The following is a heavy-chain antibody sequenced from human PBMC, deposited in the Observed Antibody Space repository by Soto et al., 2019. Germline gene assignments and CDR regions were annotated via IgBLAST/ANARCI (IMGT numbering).Heavy chain of an antibody. CDR3: ARATYGDYGGFDY. CDR1: GFAFTGYA. Sequence: EVQLLESGGGFVQPGGSLRLSCAASGFAFTGYALSWVRQAPGKGLEWVSGISGSGGGTYSADSVTGRFYISRDISKNTLYLHMNSLRAQHTAVYYCARATYGDYGGFDYWGQGTLVTVSS. J-gene: IGHJ4*02. V-gene: IGHV3-23*01. CDR2: ISGSGGGT. D-gene: IGHD4-17*01.